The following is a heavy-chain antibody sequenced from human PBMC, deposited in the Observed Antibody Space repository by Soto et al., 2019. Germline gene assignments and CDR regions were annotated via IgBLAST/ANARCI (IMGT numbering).Heavy chain of an antibody. D-gene: IGHD6-19*01. J-gene: IGHJ4*02. Sequence: QVQLVQSGAEVKKPGASVKGSCKASGYTFTSYYMHWVRQAPGQGLEWMGIINPSGGSTSYAQKFQGRVTMTRDTSTSTVYMELSSLRSEDTAVYYCAGESGWPFDYWGQGTLVTVSS. V-gene: IGHV1-46*01. CDR1: GYTFTSYY. CDR2: INPSGGST. CDR3: AGESGWPFDY.